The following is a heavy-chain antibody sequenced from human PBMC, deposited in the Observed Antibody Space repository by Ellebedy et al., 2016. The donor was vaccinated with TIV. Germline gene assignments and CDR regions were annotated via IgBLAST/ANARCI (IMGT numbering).Heavy chain of an antibody. J-gene: IGHJ5*02. CDR3: ARVGCSGTNCYPGGFDP. Sequence: MPGGSLRLSCTVSGVSINSYYWGWIRQPAGKGLEWIGRIYAGGSTSYNPSLKSRVTMSVDTSKNQFSLKLSSVTAADTAVYYCARVGCSGTNCYPGGFDPWGQGTLVAVSS. V-gene: IGHV4-4*07. CDR1: GVSINSYY. CDR2: IYAGGST. D-gene: IGHD2-2*01.